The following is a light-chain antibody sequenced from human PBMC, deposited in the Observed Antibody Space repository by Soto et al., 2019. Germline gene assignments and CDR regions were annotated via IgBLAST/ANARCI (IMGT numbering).Light chain of an antibody. Sequence: IRMTQSPSAVSASVGDRITITCRASQGIGNALGWYQQKPGKPPKVLIYGASNLQSGVPPRFSGSGSGTDFTLAISSLQPEDSATYYCLQDINYPWTFGQGTKVDIK. CDR2: GAS. J-gene: IGKJ1*01. CDR1: QGIGNA. V-gene: IGKV1-6*01. CDR3: LQDINYPWT.